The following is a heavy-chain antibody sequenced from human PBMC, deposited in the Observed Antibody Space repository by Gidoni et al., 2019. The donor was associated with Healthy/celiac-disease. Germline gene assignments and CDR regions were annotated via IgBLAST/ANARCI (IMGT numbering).Heavy chain of an antibody. J-gene: IGHJ4*02. CDR2: IYYIGST. CDR3: ASPCYSFDY. V-gene: IGHV4-39*01. CDR1: GGSISSSSSY. Sequence: QLQLQESGPGLVKPSETLSLTCTVSGGSISSSSSYWGWIRQPPGKGLEWIWSIYYIGSTYYHPSLKSRVTISVDTSKNQFSLKLSSVTAADTAVYYCASPCYSFDYWGQGTLVTVSS. D-gene: IGHD2-15*01.